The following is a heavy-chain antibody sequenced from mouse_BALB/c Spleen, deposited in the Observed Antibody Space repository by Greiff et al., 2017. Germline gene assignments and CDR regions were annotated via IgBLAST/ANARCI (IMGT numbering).Heavy chain of an antibody. V-gene: IGHV1-4*01. J-gene: IGHJ4*01. CDR3: ASYPPYGYDAMDY. D-gene: IGHD1-1*02. Sequence: QVQLQQSGAELARPGASVKMSCKASGYTFTSYTMHWVKQRPGQGLEWIGYINPSSGYTNYNQKFKDKATLTADKSSSTAYMQLSSLTSEDSAVYYCASYPPYGYDAMDYWGQGTSVTVSS. CDR1: GYTFTSYT. CDR2: INPSSGYT.